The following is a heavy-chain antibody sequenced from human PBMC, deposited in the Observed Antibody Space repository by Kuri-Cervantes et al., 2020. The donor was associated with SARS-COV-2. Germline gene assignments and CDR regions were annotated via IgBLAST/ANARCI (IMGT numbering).Heavy chain of an antibody. D-gene: IGHD4-11*01. CDR1: GFTFGSYT. CDR3: VRVNDYSLYEPWDY. Sequence: GESLKISCAASGFTFGSYTMNWVRQAPGKGLEWLSSISSSSSFISYADSVEGRSTVSRDNAKNSLYLQIHSLSAEDTAVYYCVRVNDYSLYEPWDYWGQGTLVTVSS. J-gene: IGHJ4*02. CDR2: ISSSSSFI. V-gene: IGHV3-21*01.